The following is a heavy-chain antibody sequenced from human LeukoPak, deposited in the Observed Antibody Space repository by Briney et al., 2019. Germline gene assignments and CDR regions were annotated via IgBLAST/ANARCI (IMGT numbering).Heavy chain of an antibody. CDR3: ARGPDNYDFWSGXXYXYYMDV. CDR1: GGSISSYY. V-gene: IGHV4-59*01. CDR2: IYYSGST. Sequence: SETLSLTCTVSGGSISSYYWSWIRQPPGKGLEWIGYIYYSGSTNYNPSLKSRVTISVDTSKNQFSLRLSSVTAADTAVYYCARGPDNYDFWSGXXYXYYMDV. D-gene: IGHD3-3*01. J-gene: IGHJ6*03.